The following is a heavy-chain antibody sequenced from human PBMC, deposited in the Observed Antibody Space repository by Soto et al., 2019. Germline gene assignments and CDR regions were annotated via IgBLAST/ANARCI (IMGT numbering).Heavy chain of an antibody. CDR1: GFTFSRHG. V-gene: IGHV3-23*01. CDR3: AREASVPSVGEFWYFDL. D-gene: IGHD3-10*01. Sequence: EVQLLESGGGLVQPGGSLRLSCGGSGFTFSRHGMTWVRQAPGKGLEWVSSISGDGYTTYYADYVRGRFTISRDNSKDTVYVQMNSLRDEDMAVYYCAREASVPSVGEFWYFDLWGRGTQVTVFS. CDR2: ISGDGYTT. J-gene: IGHJ2*01.